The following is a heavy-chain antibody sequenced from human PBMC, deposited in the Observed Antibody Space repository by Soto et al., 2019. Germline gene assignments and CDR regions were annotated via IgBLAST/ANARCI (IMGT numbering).Heavy chain of an antibody. J-gene: IGHJ3*02. V-gene: IGHV4-34*01. D-gene: IGHD6-13*01. CDR2: INHSGST. CDR3: ARGGVGAAAGIDAFDI. CDR1: GGSFSGYY. Sequence: SETLSLTCAVYGGSFSGYYWSWIRQPPGKGLEWIGEINHSGSTNYSPSLKSRVTISVDTSKNQFSLKLSSVTAADTAVYYCARGGVGAAAGIDAFDIWGQGTMVTVSS.